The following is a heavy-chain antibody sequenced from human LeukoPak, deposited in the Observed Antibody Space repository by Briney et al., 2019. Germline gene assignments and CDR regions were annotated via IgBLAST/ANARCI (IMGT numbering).Heavy chain of an antibody. CDR1: GFTFSSYA. Sequence: GRSLRLSCAASGFTFSSYAMHWVRQAPGKGLEWVAVISYDGSNKYYADSVKGRFTISRDNSKNTLYLQMNSLRAEDTAVYYCARDRTPKSIAEFDYWGQGTLVTVSS. J-gene: IGHJ4*02. V-gene: IGHV3-30-3*01. CDR3: ARDRTPKSIAEFDY. D-gene: IGHD6-6*01. CDR2: ISYDGSNK.